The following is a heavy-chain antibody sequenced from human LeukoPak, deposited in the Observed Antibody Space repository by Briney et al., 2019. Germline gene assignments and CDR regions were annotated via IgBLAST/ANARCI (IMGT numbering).Heavy chain of an antibody. D-gene: IGHD2-21*01. CDR1: GDTLANYG. CDR3: ARVTVVIRSPWSWGPKKIGQEVNWFDP. V-gene: IGHV1-18*04. J-gene: IGHJ5*02. Sequence: GASVKVSCKAPGDTLANYGITWVRQAPGQGLEWMGWNTGYSGNTNYAQHFQGRVTMTTERSTSTAYLELRSLRSDDTAVYYCARVTVVIRSPWSWGPKKIGQEVNWFDPWGQGTLIIVSS. CDR2: NTGYSGNT.